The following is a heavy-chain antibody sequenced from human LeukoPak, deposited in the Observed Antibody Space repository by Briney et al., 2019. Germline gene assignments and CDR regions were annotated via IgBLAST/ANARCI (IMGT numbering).Heavy chain of an antibody. J-gene: IGHJ4*02. D-gene: IGHD3-9*01. CDR2: ISGSGGNT. V-gene: IGHV3-23*01. CDR1: GFTFSSYA. CDR3: AKEAVDYNILTGYYTTGYFDY. Sequence: GGSLRLSCAASGFTFSSYAMSWVRQAPGKGLEWVSGISGSGGNTYYADSVKGRFTISRDNSKNTLYLQMSSLRAEDTAVYYCAKEAVDYNILTGYYTTGYFDYWGQGTLVTVSS.